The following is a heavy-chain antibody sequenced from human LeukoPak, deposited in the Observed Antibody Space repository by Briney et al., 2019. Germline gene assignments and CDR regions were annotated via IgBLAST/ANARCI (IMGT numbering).Heavy chain of an antibody. J-gene: IGHJ5*02. D-gene: IGHD3-3*01. CDR2: IAYDGSRK. Sequence: GRSLRLSCAASGFTFSGYGMHWVRHAPGKGLEWVTGIAYDGSRKHYADSVKDRFTISRDNSRNTMDLQMNSLRVDDTAVYHCTRYDSSRFDPWGQGTLVIVSA. CDR3: TRYDSSRFDP. CDR1: GFTFSGYG. V-gene: IGHV3-30*03.